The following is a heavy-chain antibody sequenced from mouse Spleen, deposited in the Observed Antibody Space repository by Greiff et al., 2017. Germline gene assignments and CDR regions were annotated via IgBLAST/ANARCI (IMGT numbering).Heavy chain of an antibody. J-gene: IGHJ1*01. CDR2: ISSGGGNT. V-gene: IGHV5-9-3*01. Sequence: EVQLVESGGGLVKLGGSLKLSCAASGFTFSSYAMSWVRQTPEKRLEWVATISSGGGNTYYPDSVKGRFTISRDNAKNTLYLQMSSLKSEDTAMYYCASGFITTVVGYFDVWGAGTTVTVSS. CDR3: ASGFITTVVGYFDV. D-gene: IGHD1-1*01. CDR1: GFTFSSYA.